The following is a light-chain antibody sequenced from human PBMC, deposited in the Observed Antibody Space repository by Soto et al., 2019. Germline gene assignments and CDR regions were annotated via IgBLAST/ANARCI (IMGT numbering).Light chain of an antibody. Sequence: DIVMTQSPLSLPVTPGGPSSISCRSSQSLLHSNGYNYLDWYLQKPGQSPQLLIYLGSSRASGVPDRFSGSGSGTDFTLKISRVEAEDVGVYYCMQALQTPWTFGQGTRVDIK. V-gene: IGKV2-28*01. CDR3: MQALQTPWT. J-gene: IGKJ1*01. CDR2: LGS. CDR1: QSLLHSNGYNY.